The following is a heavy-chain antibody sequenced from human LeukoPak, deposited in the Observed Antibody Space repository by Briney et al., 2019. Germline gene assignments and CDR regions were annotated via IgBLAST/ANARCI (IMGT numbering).Heavy chain of an antibody. D-gene: IGHD1-26*01. J-gene: IGHJ4*02. CDR2: IYPGDSDT. Sequence: KSGESLKISCKSSGYSFTNYWIDWVRQMPGKGLEWMGTIYPGDSDTRYSPSFQGQVTISADKSITTAYLHWSSLKASDTALYYCARAGVGLHPIPGTCDYWGQGTLVTVSS. CDR1: GYSFTNYW. CDR3: ARAGVGLHPIPGTCDY. V-gene: IGHV5-51*01.